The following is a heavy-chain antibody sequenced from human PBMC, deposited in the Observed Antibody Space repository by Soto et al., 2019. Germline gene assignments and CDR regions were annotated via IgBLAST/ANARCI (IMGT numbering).Heavy chain of an antibody. V-gene: IGHV3-15*07. J-gene: IGHJ6*02. CDR2: IKSKTDGGTT. CDR1: GFSFSNAW. D-gene: IGHD6-13*01. Sequence: PGGSLRLSCAASGFSFSNAWMNWVRQAPGKGLEWVGRIKSKTDGGTTDYAAPVKGRFTISRDDSKNTLYLQMNSLKTEDTAVYYCTTLAAAAPYYYYRRYYGLDVWGPGTTVTVSS. CDR3: TTLAAAAPYYYYRRYYGLDV.